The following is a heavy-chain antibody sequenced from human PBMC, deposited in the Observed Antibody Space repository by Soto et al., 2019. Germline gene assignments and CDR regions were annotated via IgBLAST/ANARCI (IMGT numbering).Heavy chain of an antibody. CDR2: IKQYGSEK. D-gene: IGHD3-10*01. V-gene: IGHV3-7*01. Sequence: GGSLRLSCAASGFTFSSYWMSWVRQAPGKGLEWVVNIKQYGSEKYYVDSVKGRFTISRDNAKNSLYLQMNSLRAEDTAVYYCATYGSGSYYIGAFDIWGQGTMVTVSS. CDR3: ATYGSGSYYIGAFDI. J-gene: IGHJ3*02. CDR1: GFTFSSYW.